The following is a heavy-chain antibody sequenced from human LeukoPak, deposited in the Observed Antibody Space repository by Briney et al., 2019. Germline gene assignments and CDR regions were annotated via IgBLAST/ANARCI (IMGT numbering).Heavy chain of an antibody. CDR2: TYYRGST. CDR1: GGSISSYY. J-gene: IGHJ4*02. D-gene: IGHD3-22*01. CDR3: ARGDFDASGYSVPFDY. Sequence: SETLSLTCTVSGGSISSYYWSWVRQPPGKGLEWIGDTYYRGSTNYNPSLKSRVTISLDTSKNQFSLKLSSVTAADSAIYFCARGDFDASGYSVPFDYWGQGALVTVSS. V-gene: IGHV4-59*01.